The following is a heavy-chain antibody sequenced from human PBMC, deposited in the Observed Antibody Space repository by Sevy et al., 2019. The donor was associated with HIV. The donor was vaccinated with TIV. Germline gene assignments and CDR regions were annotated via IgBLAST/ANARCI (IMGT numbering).Heavy chain of an antibody. D-gene: IGHD2-8*01. CDR3: VGPKLTYTNGWHYFDY. CDR2: IRHGGYT. V-gene: IGHV4-39*01. CDR1: GASISNTAYY. Sequence: SETLSLTCIVSGASISNTAYYWDWIRQSPGKGLEWIASIRHGGYTFYNPSLKSRVTISADTSKNQFSLKLTSVSAADTSIYYCVGPKLTYTNGWHYFDYWGQGTVVTVSS. J-gene: IGHJ4*02.